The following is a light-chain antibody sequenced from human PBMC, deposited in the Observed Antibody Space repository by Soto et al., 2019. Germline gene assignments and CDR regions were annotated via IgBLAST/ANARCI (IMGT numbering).Light chain of an antibody. V-gene: IGKV3-11*01. CDR3: QQRRNWQVT. CDR1: QSVSTY. J-gene: IGKJ5*01. Sequence: EIVLTQSPVILSLSPGERATLSCRASQSVSTYLAWYQQRPGQAPRLLIYDASNRATGIPARFSGSGSGTDFTLTISSLEPEDFAVYYCQQRRNWQVTFGQGTRREIK. CDR2: DAS.